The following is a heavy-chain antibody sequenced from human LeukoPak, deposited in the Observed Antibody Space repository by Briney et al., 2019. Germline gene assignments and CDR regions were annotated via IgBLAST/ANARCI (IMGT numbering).Heavy chain of an antibody. V-gene: IGHV3-23*01. CDR3: AKFGGSGTYPYDAFDV. Sequence: GGSLRLSCEGSGFTFSDYWMGWVRQAPGKGLEWVSAITSSGGSTYYADSVKGRFTISRDNSKNTLYLQMNSLRAEDTAVYYCAKFGGSGTYPYDAFDVWGQGTMVTVSS. CDR1: GFTFSDYW. D-gene: IGHD3-10*01. CDR2: ITSSGGST. J-gene: IGHJ3*01.